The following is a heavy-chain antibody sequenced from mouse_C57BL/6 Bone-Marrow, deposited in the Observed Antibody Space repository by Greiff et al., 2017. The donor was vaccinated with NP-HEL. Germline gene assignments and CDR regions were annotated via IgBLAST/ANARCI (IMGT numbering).Heavy chain of an antibody. V-gene: IGHV1-19*01. J-gene: IGHJ3*01. CDR1: GYTFTDYY. CDR2: INPYNGGT. Sequence: VQLQQSGPVLVKPGASVKMSCKASGYTFTDYYMNWVKQSHGKSLEWIGVINPYNGGTSYNQKFKGKATLTVDKSSSTAYMELNSLTSEDSAVYYCARKGDGFAYWGQGTLVTVSA. CDR3: ARKGDGFAY.